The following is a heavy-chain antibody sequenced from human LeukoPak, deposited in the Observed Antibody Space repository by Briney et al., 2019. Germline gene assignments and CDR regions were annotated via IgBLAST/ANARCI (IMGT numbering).Heavy chain of an antibody. CDR1: GFSFSDNY. J-gene: IGHJ4*02. CDR3: AREYYSRLDY. CDR2: IRNKANSYTT. Sequence: GGSLRLSCAAPGFSFSDNYMDWVRQAPGKGLECVGRIRNKANSYTTDYAASVRGRFTISRDDSKNSLYLEMNSLKTEGTAVYYCAREYYSRLDYWGQGTLVTVSS. V-gene: IGHV3-72*01. D-gene: IGHD3-10*01.